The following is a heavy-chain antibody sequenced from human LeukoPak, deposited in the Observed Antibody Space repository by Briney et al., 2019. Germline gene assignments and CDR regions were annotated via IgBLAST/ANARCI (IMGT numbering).Heavy chain of an antibody. CDR2: ISYDGSNK. CDR1: GFTFSSYG. D-gene: IGHD2-2*01. V-gene: IGHV3-30*18. J-gene: IGHJ4*02. CDR3: AKAGRVPAARIRYYFDY. Sequence: PGRSLRLSCAASGFTFSSYGMHWVRQAPGKGLEWAAVISYDGSNKYYADSVKGRFTISRDNSKNTLYLQMNSLRAEDTAVYYCAKAGRVPAARIRYYFDYWGQGTLVTVSS.